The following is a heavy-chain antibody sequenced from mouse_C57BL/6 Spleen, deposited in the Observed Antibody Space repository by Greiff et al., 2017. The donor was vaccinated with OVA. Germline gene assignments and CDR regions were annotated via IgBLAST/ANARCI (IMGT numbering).Heavy chain of an antibody. CDR3: AYGYGNGYFDV. CDR2: IDPSDSYT. CDR1: GYTFTSYW. J-gene: IGHJ1*03. Sequence: QVQLQQPGAELVKPGASVKLSCKASGYTFTSYWMQWVKQRPGQGLEWIGEIDPSDSYTNYNQKFKGKATLTVDTSSSTAYMQLSSLTYEDSAVYYCAYGYGNGYFDVWGTGTTVTVSS. V-gene: IGHV1-50*01. D-gene: IGHD2-2*01.